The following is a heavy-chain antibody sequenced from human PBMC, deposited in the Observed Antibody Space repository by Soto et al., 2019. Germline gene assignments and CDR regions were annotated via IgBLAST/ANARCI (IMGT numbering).Heavy chain of an antibody. CDR3: ARDILTGYYPSGMDV. V-gene: IGHV4-61*01. J-gene: IGHJ6*02. CDR2: IYYSGST. D-gene: IGHD3-9*01. Sequence: ETLSLTGTVSGGSFSSGSYYWSWILQPPGKGLEWIGYIYYSGSTNYNPSLKSRVTISVDTSKNQFSLKLSSVTAADTAVYYCARDILTGYYPSGMDVWGQGTTVTVSS. CDR1: GGSFSSGSYY.